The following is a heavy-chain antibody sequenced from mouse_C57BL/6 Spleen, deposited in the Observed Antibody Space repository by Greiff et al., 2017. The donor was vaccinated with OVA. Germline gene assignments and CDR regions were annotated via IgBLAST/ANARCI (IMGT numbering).Heavy chain of an antibody. V-gene: IGHV1-72*01. CDR2: IDPNSGGT. J-gene: IGHJ1*03. Sequence: QVQLQQPGAELVKPGASVKLSCKASGYTFTSYWMHWVKQRPGRGLEWIGRIDPNSGGTKYNEKFKSKATLTVDKPSSTSYMQLSSLTSEDSAVYDCARSHYYGSSYVVFDVWGTGTTVTVSS. D-gene: IGHD1-1*01. CDR1: GYTFTSYW. CDR3: ARSHYYGSSYVVFDV.